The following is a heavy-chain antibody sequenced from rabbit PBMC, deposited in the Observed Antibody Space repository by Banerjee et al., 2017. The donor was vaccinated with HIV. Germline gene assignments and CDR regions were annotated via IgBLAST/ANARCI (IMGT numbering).Heavy chain of an antibody. CDR2: IYAGSSGTT. V-gene: IGHV1S40*01. Sequence: QSLEESGGDLVKPEGSLTLTCTASGFSFSSGYDMCWVRQAPGKGLEWIACIYAGSSGTTYYASWAKGRFTISKTSSTTVTLQMTSLTAADTATYFCARGGYGGYGYGLWGPGTLVTVS. CDR3: ARGGYGGYGYGL. CDR1: GFSFSSGYD. J-gene: IGHJ4*01. D-gene: IGHD6-1*01.